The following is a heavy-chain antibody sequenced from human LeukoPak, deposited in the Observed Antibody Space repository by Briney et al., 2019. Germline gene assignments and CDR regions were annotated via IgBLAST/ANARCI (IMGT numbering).Heavy chain of an antibody. CDR3: ARGDLQLERLDYYYYYMDV. Sequence: PSETLSLTCTVSGGSISTSSYYWGWVRQPPGKGLEWIGNIFYSGSTCYSPSLKSRVTISVDTSKNQFSLKLSSVTAADTAVYYCARGDLQLERLDYYYYYMDVWGKGTTVTISS. D-gene: IGHD1-1*01. CDR1: GGSISTSSYY. CDR2: IFYSGST. J-gene: IGHJ6*03. V-gene: IGHV4-39*07.